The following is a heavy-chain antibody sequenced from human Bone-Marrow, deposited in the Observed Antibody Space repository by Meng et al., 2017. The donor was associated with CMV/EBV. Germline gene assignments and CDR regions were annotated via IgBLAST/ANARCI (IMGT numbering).Heavy chain of an antibody. D-gene: IGHD3-10*01. CDR1: GSFSGYY. J-gene: IGHJ5*02. CDR2: INHSGST. V-gene: IGHV4-34*01. CDR3: ARCPLLWFGELLPRFDP. Sequence: GSFSGYYWSWIRQPPGKGLEWIGEINHSGSTNYNPSLKSRVTISVDTSKNQFSLKLSSVTAADTAVYYCARCPLLWFGELLPRFDPWGQGTLVTVSS.